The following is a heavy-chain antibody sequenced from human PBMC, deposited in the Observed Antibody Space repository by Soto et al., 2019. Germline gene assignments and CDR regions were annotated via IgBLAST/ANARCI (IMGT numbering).Heavy chain of an antibody. D-gene: IGHD3-3*01. Sequence: PGGSPRLSCSASGFTFSNSAMYWVRQAPGKGLEYVATITSYGGTTYYADSVKGRFTISRDNSKNILYLQMSSLRPEDTAVYYCVKGEVMIFGVVTFDRWGQGTLVTVSS. J-gene: IGHJ5*02. CDR1: GFTFSNSA. V-gene: IGHV3-64D*06. CDR2: ITSYGGTT. CDR3: VKGEVMIFGVVTFDR.